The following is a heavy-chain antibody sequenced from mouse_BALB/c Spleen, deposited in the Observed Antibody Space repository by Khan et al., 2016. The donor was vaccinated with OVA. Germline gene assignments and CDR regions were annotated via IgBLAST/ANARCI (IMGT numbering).Heavy chain of an antibody. V-gene: IGHV3-2*02. D-gene: IGHD1-1*01. CDR3: ARQNYNGYAMDY. CDR2: ISYSGST. CDR1: GYSITSDYA. Sequence: EVKLLESGPGLVKPSQSLSLTCTVTGYSITSDYAWNWIRQFPGNKLEWMGYISYSGSTSYNPSLRSRISITRDTSKNQFFLQLNSVTTEDTATFYCARQNYNGYAMDYWGQGTSVTVSS. J-gene: IGHJ4*01.